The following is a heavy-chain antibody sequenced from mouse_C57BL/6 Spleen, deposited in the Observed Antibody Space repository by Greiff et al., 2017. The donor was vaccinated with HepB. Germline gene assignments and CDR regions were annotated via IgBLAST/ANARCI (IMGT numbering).Heavy chain of an antibody. D-gene: IGHD2-2*01. CDR2: IHPNSGST. Sequence: QVHVKQSGAELVKPGASVKLSCKASGYTFTSYWMHWVKQRPGQGLEWIGMIHPNSGSTNYNEKFKSKATLTVDKSSSTAYMQLRSLTSEDSAVYYCAIWFDAMDYWGQGTSVTVSS. J-gene: IGHJ4*01. CDR3: AIWFDAMDY. CDR1: GYTFTSYW. V-gene: IGHV1-64*01.